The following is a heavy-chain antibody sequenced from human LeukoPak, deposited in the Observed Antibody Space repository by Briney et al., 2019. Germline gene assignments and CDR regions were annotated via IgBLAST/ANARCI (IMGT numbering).Heavy chain of an antibody. Sequence: ASVKVSCKASGYTLTGYYMHWVRQAPGQGLEWMGWINPNSGGTNYAQKFQGRVTMTRDTSISTAYMELSRLRSDDTAVYYCARDRDGDYPFDYWGQGTLVTVSS. D-gene: IGHD4-17*01. J-gene: IGHJ4*02. CDR1: GYTLTGYY. CDR2: INPNSGGT. V-gene: IGHV1-2*02. CDR3: ARDRDGDYPFDY.